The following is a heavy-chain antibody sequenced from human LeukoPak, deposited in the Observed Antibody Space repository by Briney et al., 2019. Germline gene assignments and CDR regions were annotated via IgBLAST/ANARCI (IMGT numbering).Heavy chain of an antibody. CDR2: INPNTGGT. J-gene: IGHJ4*02. Sequence: ASVKVSCKASGYTFTSYYMHWVRQAPGQGLEWMGWINPNTGGTNYAQKFQGRVTMTRDTSINTAYMGLSSLRSDDTAVYYCACPEYDGSGHWGQGTLVTVSS. CDR1: GYTFTSYY. D-gene: IGHD3-10*01. CDR3: ACPEYDGSGH. V-gene: IGHV1-2*02.